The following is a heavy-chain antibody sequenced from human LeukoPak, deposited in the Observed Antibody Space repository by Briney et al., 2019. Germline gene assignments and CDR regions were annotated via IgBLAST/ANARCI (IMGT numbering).Heavy chain of an antibody. CDR2: INPSGGST. CDR1: GYTFTSYG. CDR3: ARVGASGYRYWYFDL. V-gene: IGHV1-46*01. J-gene: IGHJ2*01. Sequence: ASVKASCKASGYTFTSYGISWVRQAPGQGLEWMGIINPSGGSTSYAQKFQGRVTMTRDTSTSTVYMELSSLRSEDTAVYYCARVGASGYRYWYFDLWGRGTLVTVSS. D-gene: IGHD3-22*01.